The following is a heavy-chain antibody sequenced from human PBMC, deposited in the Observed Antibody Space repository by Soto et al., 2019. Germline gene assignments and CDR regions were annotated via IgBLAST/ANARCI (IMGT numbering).Heavy chain of an antibody. CDR2: ISPGDSDT. J-gene: IGHJ3*02. Sequence: GDTLKISCNGSGYSLTSYWLGWVLEGPGKSAQWMGIISPGDSDTRYSPSFQGQVTISADKSISTAYLQWSSLKASDTAMYYCASPNDCSSTSCYSRGAFDIWGQGTMVTVSS. CDR1: GYSLTSYW. V-gene: IGHV5-51*03. D-gene: IGHD2-2*02. CDR3: ASPNDCSSTSCYSRGAFDI.